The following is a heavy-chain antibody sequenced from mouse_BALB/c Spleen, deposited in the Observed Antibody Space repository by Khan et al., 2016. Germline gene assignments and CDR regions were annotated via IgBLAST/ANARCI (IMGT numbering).Heavy chain of an antibody. V-gene: IGHV1-5*01. CDR3: TRGITTGVAWFAY. CDR2: IYPGNSDT. Sequence: VQLQQPGTVLARPGASVKMSCKASGYTFTSYWMHWVKQRPGQGLEWIGAIYPGNSDTSYNQKFKGKAKLTAVTSTSTAYMELRSLTNEDSAVYYGTRGITTGVAWFAYWGTGTLVTVSA. J-gene: IGHJ3*01. D-gene: IGHD2-4*01. CDR1: GYTFTSYW.